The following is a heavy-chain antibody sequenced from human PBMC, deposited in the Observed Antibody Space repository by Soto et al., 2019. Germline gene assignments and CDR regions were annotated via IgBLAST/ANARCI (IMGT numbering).Heavy chain of an antibody. V-gene: IGHV1-69*01. CDR3: ERKVLGSSRSVASSHQAYNWFDP. Sequence: QVQLVQSGAEVKKPGSSVKVSCKASGGTFSSYAISWVRQAPGQGLEWMGGIIPIFGTANYAQKFQGRVTITADESTSTAYMELSSLRSENTAVYYCERKVLGSSRSVASSHQAYNWFDPWGQGTLVTVSS. J-gene: IGHJ5*02. CDR2: IIPIFGTA. D-gene: IGHD2-2*01. CDR1: GGTFSSYA.